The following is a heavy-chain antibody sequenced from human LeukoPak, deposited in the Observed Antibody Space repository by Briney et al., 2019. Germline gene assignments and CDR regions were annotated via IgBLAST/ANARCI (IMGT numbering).Heavy chain of an antibody. V-gene: IGHV3-9*01. CDR1: GFTFDDYA. CDR2: ISWNSCSI. D-gene: IGHD6-13*01. Sequence: PGGSLRLSCAASGFTFDDYAMHWVRQAPGKGLDGVSGISWNSCSIGYADSVTGRFTISRVHAKNSLYLQMNSLRAEDTALYYCAKEGKSSWYYYYYGMDVWGQGTTVTVSS. CDR3: AKEGKSSWYYYYYGMDV. J-gene: IGHJ6*02.